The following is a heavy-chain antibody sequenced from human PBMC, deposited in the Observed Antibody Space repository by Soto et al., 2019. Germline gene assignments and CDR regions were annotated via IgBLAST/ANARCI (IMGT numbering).Heavy chain of an antibody. Sequence: QVQLVESGGGVVQPGRSLGLSCAASGFTFSSYDMHWVRQALGKGLEGVTVRSYDGSNKYYADSVKGRFTISRDNSKNTLYLQMNSLRAEDTAVYYCARGRIRLWLDYWGQGTLVTVSS. CDR2: RSYDGSNK. CDR3: ARGRIRLWLDY. CDR1: GFTFSSYD. D-gene: IGHD5-18*01. J-gene: IGHJ4*02. V-gene: IGHV3-30-3*01.